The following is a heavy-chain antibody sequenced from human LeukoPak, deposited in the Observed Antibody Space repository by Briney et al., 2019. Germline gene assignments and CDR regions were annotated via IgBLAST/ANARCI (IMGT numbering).Heavy chain of an antibody. D-gene: IGHD3-10*01. Sequence: ASVKVSCEASGYTFTSYGISWVRQAPGQGLEWMGWISAYNGNTNYAQKLQGRVTMTTDTSTSTAYVELRSLRSDDTAVYYCARANYGSGSYYCDYWGQGTLVTVSS. V-gene: IGHV1-18*01. CDR2: ISAYNGNT. CDR3: ARANYGSGSYYCDY. J-gene: IGHJ4*02. CDR1: GYTFTSYG.